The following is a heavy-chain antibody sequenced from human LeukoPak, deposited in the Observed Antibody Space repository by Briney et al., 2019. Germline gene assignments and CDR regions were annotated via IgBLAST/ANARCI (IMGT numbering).Heavy chain of an antibody. V-gene: IGHV7-4-1*02. D-gene: IGHD3-22*01. CDR1: GYTFTNYT. Sequence: ASVKVSCEASGYTFTNYTINWVRLAPGQGLEWMGWIDTNTGNPMYAQGFAGRFVFSLDTSVTTTYLQISSLEAEDTAVYYCTRGRDTTGYFVYWGQGTLVTVSS. CDR3: TRGRDTTGYFVY. CDR2: IDTNTGNP. J-gene: IGHJ4*02.